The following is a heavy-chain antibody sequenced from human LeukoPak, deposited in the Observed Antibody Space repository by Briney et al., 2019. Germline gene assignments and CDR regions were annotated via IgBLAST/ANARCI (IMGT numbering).Heavy chain of an antibody. V-gene: IGHV1-24*01. J-gene: IGHJ5*02. CDR1: GYTLTELS. D-gene: IGHD3-10*01. CDR3: ATLLWFGELFGWFDP. Sequence: GASVKASCKVSGYTLTELSMHWVRQAPGKGLEWMGGFDPEDGETIYAQKFQGRVTMTEDTSTDTAYMELSSLRSEDTAVYYCATLLWFGELFGWFDPWGQGTLVTVSS. CDR2: FDPEDGET.